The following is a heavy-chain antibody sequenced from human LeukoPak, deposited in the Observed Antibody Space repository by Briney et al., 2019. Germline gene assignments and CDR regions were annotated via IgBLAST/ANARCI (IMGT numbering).Heavy chain of an antibody. D-gene: IGHD3-22*01. V-gene: IGHV3-30*18. CDR2: SYDGSNK. CDR3: AKSRNYYDSSGYLDY. Sequence: SYDGSNKYYADSVKGRFTISRDNSKNTLYLQMNSLRAEDTAVYYCAKSRNYYDSSGYLDYWGQGTLVTVSS. J-gene: IGHJ4*02.